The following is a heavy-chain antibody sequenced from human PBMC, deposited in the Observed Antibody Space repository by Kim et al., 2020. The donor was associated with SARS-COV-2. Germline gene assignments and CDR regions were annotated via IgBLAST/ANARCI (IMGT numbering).Heavy chain of an antibody. CDR3: AKEGRYCSGGSCYSLRLYSYGMDV. V-gene: IGHV3-30*18. CDR2: ISYDGSNK. CDR1: GFTFSSYG. D-gene: IGHD2-15*01. J-gene: IGHJ6*02. Sequence: GGSLRLSCAASGFTFSSYGMHWVRQAPGKGLAWVAVISYDGSNKYYADSVKGRFTISRDNSKNTLYLQMNSLRAEDTAVYYCAKEGRYCSGGSCYSLRLYSYGMDVWGQGTPVTVSS.